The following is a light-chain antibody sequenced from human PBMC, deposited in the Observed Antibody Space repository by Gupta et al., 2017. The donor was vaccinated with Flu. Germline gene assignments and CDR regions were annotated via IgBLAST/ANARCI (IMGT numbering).Light chain of an antibody. J-gene: IGLJ2*01. V-gene: IGLV2-14*01. CDR2: EVS. Sequence: QSALTQPASVSGSPGQAITTPCTGTSSDVGGYNYVSWYQQHPGKAPKLMIYEVSKRPSGVSNRFSGSKSGNSASLTITGLQAEDEADYYCSSYTSSSTPVVFGGGTKLTVL. CDR1: SSDVGGYNY. CDR3: SSYTSSSTPVV.